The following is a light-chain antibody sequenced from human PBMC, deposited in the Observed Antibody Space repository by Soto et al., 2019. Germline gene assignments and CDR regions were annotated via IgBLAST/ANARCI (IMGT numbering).Light chain of an antibody. CDR1: QNNKNY. CDR2: WAS. V-gene: IGKV4-1*01. CDR3: QHYYNSWT. J-gene: IGKJ1*01. Sequence: DIVMTQSPDSLAVPLGERATINCKSSQNNKNYLAWYQQKAGQPPKLIIDWASTRASGVPDRFSGSGSGTDFTLTISRLQAEDVAVYYCQHYYNSWTFGQGTKVEIK.